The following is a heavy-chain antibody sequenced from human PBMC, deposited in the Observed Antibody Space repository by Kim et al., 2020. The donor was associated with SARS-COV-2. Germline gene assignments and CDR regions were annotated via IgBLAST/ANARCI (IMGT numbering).Heavy chain of an antibody. Sequence: GRGGRTYYADSVKGRFTISRDNSKNTLYLQMNSLRAEDTAVYYCAKRWDYWGQGTLVTVSS. CDR2: GRGGRT. V-gene: IGHV3-23*01. CDR3: AKRWDY. D-gene: IGHD2-15*01. J-gene: IGHJ4*02.